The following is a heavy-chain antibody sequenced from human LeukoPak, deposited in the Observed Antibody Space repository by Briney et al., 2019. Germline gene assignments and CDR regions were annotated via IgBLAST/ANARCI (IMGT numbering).Heavy chain of an antibody. CDR3: ARGDFYYDSSGRLDY. V-gene: IGHV3-21*01. D-gene: IGHD3-22*01. CDR2: ISSSSSYI. Sequence: GGSLRLSCAASGFTFSSYSMNWVRQAPGKGLEWVPSISSSSSYIYYADSVKGRFTISRDNAKNSLYLQMSSLRAEDTAVYYCARGDFYYDSSGRLDYWGQGTLVTVSS. J-gene: IGHJ4*02. CDR1: GFTFSSYS.